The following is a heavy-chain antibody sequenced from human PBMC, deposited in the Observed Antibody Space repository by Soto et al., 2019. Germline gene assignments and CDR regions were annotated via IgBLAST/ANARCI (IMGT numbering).Heavy chain of an antibody. CDR2: IKSKTDGGTT. D-gene: IGHD3-22*01. Sequence: EVQLVESGGGLVKPGGSLRLSCEASGFSFSNAWMSWVRQAPGKGLEWVGGIKSKTDGGTTDYAAPVKGRFTISRDDSKNTLYLQMNSLKTEYTALYYCATDPNDRSDYYYFDYWGQGTLVTVSS. V-gene: IGHV3-15*01. CDR3: ATDPNDRSDYYYFDY. CDR1: GFSFSNAW. J-gene: IGHJ4*02.